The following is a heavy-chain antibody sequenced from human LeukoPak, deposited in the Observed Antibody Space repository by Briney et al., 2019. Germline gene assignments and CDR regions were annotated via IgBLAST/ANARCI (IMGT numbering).Heavy chain of an antibody. Sequence: GGSLRLSCAASGFTFNTYWMTWVRQAPGKGLEWVANIHEDGSEKYYVDSVKGRFTISRDNAKNSLYLHMNSLRADDTAVYYCVREVLSLYSNSRGSHEWPSHFDYWGHGTLVTVSS. CDR3: VREVLSLYSNSRGSHEWPSHFDY. D-gene: IGHD3-22*01. J-gene: IGHJ4*01. CDR1: GFTFNTYW. CDR2: IHEDGSEK. V-gene: IGHV3-7*05.